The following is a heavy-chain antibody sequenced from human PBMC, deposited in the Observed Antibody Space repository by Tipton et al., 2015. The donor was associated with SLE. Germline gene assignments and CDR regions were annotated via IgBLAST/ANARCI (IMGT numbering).Heavy chain of an antibody. CDR3: AKGRLWELLGDALDI. V-gene: IGHV3-48*01. D-gene: IGHD1-26*01. CDR2: ISSSSSTI. CDR1: GFTFSSHS. Sequence: SLRLSCAASGFTFSSHSMNWVRQAPGKGLEWVSYISSSSSTIDYADSVKGRFTISRDDAKNSLYLQMNSLRAEDTAVYYCAKGRLWELLGDALDIWGQGTMVTVSS. J-gene: IGHJ3*02.